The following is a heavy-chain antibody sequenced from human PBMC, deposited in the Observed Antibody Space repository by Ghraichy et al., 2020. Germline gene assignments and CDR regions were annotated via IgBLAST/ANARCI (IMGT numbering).Heavy chain of an antibody. CDR3: ARRHGYSGSMDY. D-gene: IGHD5-12*01. J-gene: IGHJ4*02. CDR2: AHSSGGA. CDR1: GGSFTTYY. V-gene: IGHV4-59*01. Sequence: ETLSLTCTVSGGSFTTYYWSWIRQPPGKGLQWIGYAHSSGGAYYNRSFKSRVTISVDTSQNQFSLRVTSLTAADSAVYYCARRHGYSGSMDYWGQGTLVSVSS.